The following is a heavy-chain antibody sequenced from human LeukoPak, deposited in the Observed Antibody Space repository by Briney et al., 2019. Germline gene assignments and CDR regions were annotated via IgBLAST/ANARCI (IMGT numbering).Heavy chain of an antibody. CDR2: ISGSGGRT. Sequence: GGSLGLSCAASGFTSSSYAMSWVRQAPGKELEWVSAISGSGGRTYYADSVKGRFTISRDNSKNTLYLQMNSLRAEDTAVYYCAKVRMDYDYIWGSYRYPYYFDYWGQGTLVTVSS. CDR3: AKVRMDYDYIWGSYRYPYYFDY. V-gene: IGHV3-23*01. J-gene: IGHJ4*02. CDR1: GFTSSSYA. D-gene: IGHD3-16*02.